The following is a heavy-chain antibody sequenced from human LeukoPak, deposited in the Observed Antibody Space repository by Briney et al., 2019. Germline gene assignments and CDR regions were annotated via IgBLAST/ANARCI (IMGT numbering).Heavy chain of an antibody. V-gene: IGHV4-61*02. J-gene: IGHJ1*01. CDR2: FYTCGST. D-gene: IGHD3-22*01. CDR3: AEDSSGYYSSFQH. Sequence: SETLSLTCTVCGGSLSHGNYYWSWIRQPAGKGLEWIGRFYTCGSTTYNPPLKSRVTISVDTSKNQLSLKLSPVTAADTAIYYCAEDSSGYYSSFQHWGQGTLVTVSS. CDR1: GGSLSHGNYY.